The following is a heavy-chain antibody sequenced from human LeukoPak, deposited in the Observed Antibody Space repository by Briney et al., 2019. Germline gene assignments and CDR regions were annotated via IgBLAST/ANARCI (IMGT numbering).Heavy chain of an antibody. Sequence: PGGSLSLSCAASGFTFSDYYMSWIRQAPGKGLEWVSYISSSGSTIYYADAGKGRFTIARDDAKNSLYLQMNSLRAEDTAVYYCARGRGSANWFHPWGQGTLVTVS. V-gene: IGHV3-11*01. J-gene: IGHJ5*02. D-gene: IGHD2-15*01. CDR1: GFTFSDYY. CDR2: ISSSGSTI. CDR3: ARGRGSANWFHP.